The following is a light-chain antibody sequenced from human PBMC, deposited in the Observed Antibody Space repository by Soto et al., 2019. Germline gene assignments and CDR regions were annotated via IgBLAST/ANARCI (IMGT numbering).Light chain of an antibody. J-gene: IGLJ1*01. CDR3: SSYTSRSTYV. CDR1: SSDVGDYNY. V-gene: IGLV2-14*01. CDR2: EVN. Sequence: SALTQPASVSGSPGQSITISCTGASSDVGDYNYVSWYQHHPGKAPKLLIYEVNNRPSGVSDRFSGSKSGNVASLTISWLQAEDEADYYCSSYTSRSTYVFGTGTKVIVL.